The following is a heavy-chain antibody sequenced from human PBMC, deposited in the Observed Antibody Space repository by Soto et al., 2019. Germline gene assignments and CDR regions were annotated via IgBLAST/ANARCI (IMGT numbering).Heavy chain of an antibody. CDR2: ISAYNGNT. J-gene: IGHJ5*02. CDR3: ARYLTADFWSGYSRRYNWFDP. CDR1: GYTFTSYG. D-gene: IGHD3-3*01. V-gene: IGHV1-18*01. Sequence: ASVKVSCKASGYTFTSYGISWVRQAPGQGLEWMGWISAYNGNTNYAQKLQGRVTMTTDTSTSTAYMELRSLRSDDTAVYYCARYLTADFWSGYSRRYNWFDPWGQGTLVTVSS.